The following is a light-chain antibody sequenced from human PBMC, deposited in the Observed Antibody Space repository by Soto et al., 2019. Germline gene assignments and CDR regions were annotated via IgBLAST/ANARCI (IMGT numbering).Light chain of an antibody. CDR3: SSYTATTTSYV. J-gene: IGLJ1*01. V-gene: IGLV2-14*03. CDR1: NSDVGGYNY. CDR2: DVS. Sequence: QSVLAQPASVSESPGQSITISCTGTNSDVGGYNYVSWYQQHPGKVPKLMIYDVSNRPSGVSNRFSGSKSGNTASLTISGLQAVDEADYYCSSYTATTTSYVFGTGTKVTVL.